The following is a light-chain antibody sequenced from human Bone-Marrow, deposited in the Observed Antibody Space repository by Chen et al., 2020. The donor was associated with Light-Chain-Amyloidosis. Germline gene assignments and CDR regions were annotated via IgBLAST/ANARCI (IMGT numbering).Light chain of an antibody. J-gene: IGKJ1*01. Sequence: EIVLTQSPGTLSLSPGERDTLSCRASQSISSSYLAWYQQKPGQAPRLLIYGGSSRATGIPDRFSGSGSGTDFTLTIRRLEPEDFAVYYCQQYGSSPRTFGQGTKVESK. V-gene: IGKV3-20*01. CDR2: GGS. CDR3: QQYGSSPRT. CDR1: QSISSSY.